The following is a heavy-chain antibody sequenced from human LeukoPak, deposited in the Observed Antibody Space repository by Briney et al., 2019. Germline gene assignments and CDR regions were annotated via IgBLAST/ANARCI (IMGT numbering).Heavy chain of an antibody. D-gene: IGHD6-13*01. V-gene: IGHV3-23*01. CDR3: AKPPSVAAAGRLHYFDY. CDR2: ISGSGGST. CDR1: GFTFSSYA. Sequence: GGSLRLSCAASGFTFSSYAMSWVRQAPGKGLEWVSAISGSGGSTYYADSVKGRFTISRDNSKNTLYLQMTSLRAEATAVYYCAKPPSVAAAGRLHYFDYWGQGTLVTVSS. J-gene: IGHJ4*02.